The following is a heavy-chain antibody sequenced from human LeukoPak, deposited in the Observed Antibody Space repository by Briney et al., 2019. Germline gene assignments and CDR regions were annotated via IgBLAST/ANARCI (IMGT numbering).Heavy chain of an antibody. Sequence: PGGSLRLSCAASGFTFSSYGMHWVRQAPGKGLEWVAVISYDGSNKYYADSVKGRFTISGDNSKNTLYLQMNSLRAEDTAVYYCAKGPGYSSSWYYFDYWGQGTLVTVSS. CDR3: AKGPGYSSSWYYFDY. D-gene: IGHD6-13*01. CDR1: GFTFSSYG. CDR2: ISYDGSNK. J-gene: IGHJ4*02. V-gene: IGHV3-30*18.